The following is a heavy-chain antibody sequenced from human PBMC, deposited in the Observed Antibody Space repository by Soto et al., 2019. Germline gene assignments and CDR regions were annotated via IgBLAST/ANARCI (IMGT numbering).Heavy chain of an antibody. D-gene: IGHD5-12*01. CDR3: ATYEYRTSLYGIDV. Sequence: SETLSLTCAVSGESSSGYYWSWIRQSPGKGLEWIGEINHRGDTTYNPSLTSRVTISLDSSKQQFSLILSSVTAADAAIYYCATYEYRTSLYGIDVWGQGAAVTVSS. CDR1: GESSSGYY. J-gene: IGHJ6*02. V-gene: IGHV4-34*01. CDR2: INHRGDT.